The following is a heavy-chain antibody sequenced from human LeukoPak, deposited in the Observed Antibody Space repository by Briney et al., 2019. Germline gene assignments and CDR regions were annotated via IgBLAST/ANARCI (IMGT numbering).Heavy chain of an antibody. J-gene: IGHJ1*01. D-gene: IGHD1-26*01. CDR2: VSANGATT. CDR3: AIGGEGSGTYFGH. CDR1: GFSFDRYE. Sequence: PGGPLRLSCAASGFSFDRYEMNWVRRAPGRGLEWISYVSANGATTYYAESVRGRFSISRDNAKTSLSLQMNSLRVEDTAVYYCAIGGEGSGTYFGHWGQGTLVTVFS. V-gene: IGHV3-48*03.